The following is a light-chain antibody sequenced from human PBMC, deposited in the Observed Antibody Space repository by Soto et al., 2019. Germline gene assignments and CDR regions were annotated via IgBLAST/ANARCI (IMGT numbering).Light chain of an antibody. CDR1: SSNIGSNT. CDR3: AAWDDRLHGLYVV. Sequence: QSVLTQPPSASETPGQRVTISCSGSSSNIGSNTVNWYQQLPGTAPKLLIYSNNQRPSGVPDRFSGSKSGTSASLAISGLQSEDEADYYCAAWDDRLHGLYVVFGGGTKVTVL. J-gene: IGLJ2*01. V-gene: IGLV1-44*01. CDR2: SNN.